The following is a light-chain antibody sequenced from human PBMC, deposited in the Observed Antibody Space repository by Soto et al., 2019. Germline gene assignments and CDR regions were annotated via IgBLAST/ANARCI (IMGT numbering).Light chain of an antibody. Sequence: QTVPTQPPSASGTPGQRVTISCSGSSSNIGSNTVNWYQQLPGTAPKLLIYSNNQRPSGVPVRFSGAKSGTSASLAISGLQSEDEADYYCAAWDDSLNGLYVFGTGTKVTVL. CDR3: AAWDDSLNGLYV. CDR1: SSNIGSNT. J-gene: IGLJ1*01. CDR2: SNN. V-gene: IGLV1-44*01.